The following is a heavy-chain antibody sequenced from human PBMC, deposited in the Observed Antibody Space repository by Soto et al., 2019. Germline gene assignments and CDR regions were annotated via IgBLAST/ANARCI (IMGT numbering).Heavy chain of an antibody. CDR3: ATVTIAVAGTEAYGMDV. CDR2: FDPEDGET. CDR1: GYTLTELS. D-gene: IGHD6-19*01. J-gene: IGHJ6*02. Sequence: QVQLVQSGAEVKKPGASVKVSCKVSGYTLTELSMHWVRQAPGKGLEWMGGFDPEDGETIYAQKFQGRVTMTEDTSTDTAYMELSSLRSEDTAMYYCATVTIAVAGTEAYGMDVWGQGTTVTVSS. V-gene: IGHV1-24*01.